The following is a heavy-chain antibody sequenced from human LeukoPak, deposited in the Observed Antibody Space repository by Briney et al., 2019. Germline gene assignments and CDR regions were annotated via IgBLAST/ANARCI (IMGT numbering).Heavy chain of an antibody. V-gene: IGHV3-23*01. CDR3: ASQRGIAAANPLDY. J-gene: IGHJ4*02. D-gene: IGHD6-13*01. Sequence: PGGSLRLSCAASGFTFSSYAMSWVRQAPGKGLEWVSAISGSGGSTYYADSVKGRFTISRDNSKNTLYLQMNSLRAEDTAVYYCASQRGIAAANPLDYWGQGTLVTVSS. CDR1: GFTFSSYA. CDR2: ISGSGGST.